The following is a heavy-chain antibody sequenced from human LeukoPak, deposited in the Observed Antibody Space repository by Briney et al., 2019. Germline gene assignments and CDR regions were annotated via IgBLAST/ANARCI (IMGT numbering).Heavy chain of an antibody. V-gene: IGHV5-51*01. CDR1: GYSFTGYW. CDR3: ARPRIVGAHRGGFDY. D-gene: IGHD1-26*01. CDR2: IYPGDSET. J-gene: IGHJ4*02. Sequence: GDSLKISCKGSGYSFTGYWIGWVRQMPGKGLEWMGIIYPGDSETRYSPSFQGQVTISADKSITTAFLQWNSLKASDTAMYYCARPRIVGAHRGGFDYWGRGTLVTVSS.